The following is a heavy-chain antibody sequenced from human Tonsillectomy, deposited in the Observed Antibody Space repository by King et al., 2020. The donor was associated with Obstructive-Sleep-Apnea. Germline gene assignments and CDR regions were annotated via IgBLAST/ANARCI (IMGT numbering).Heavy chain of an antibody. Sequence: VQLVESGGGLVKPRGSLRISCAASGFTFSNAWMSLGRQSPGKGLEWVGRIKSKTDGGTTDYAAPVKGRFTIPRDDSENTLYLQMNSLKTEDTAVYYCSTAGSTGTTRGYWGQGTLVTVSS. J-gene: IGHJ4*02. D-gene: IGHD1-7*01. CDR1: GFTFSNAW. CDR3: STAGSTGTTRGY. CDR2: IKSKTDGGTT. V-gene: IGHV3-15*01.